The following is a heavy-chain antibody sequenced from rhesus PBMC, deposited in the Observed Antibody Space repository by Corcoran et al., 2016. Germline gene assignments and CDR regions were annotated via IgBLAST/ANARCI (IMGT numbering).Heavy chain of an antibody. D-gene: IGHD6S26*01. J-gene: IGHJ4*01. V-gene: IGHV4-106*01. CDR1: GGSISDDYY. CDR2: IYGSCGGH. CDR3: ARGDSSGWSPSFDY. Sequence: QVQLQESGPGLVKPSETLSLTCAVSGGSISDDYYWSWIRQPPGKGLEWIGYIYGSCGGHNYNPSLNDRVTISLGTSKNHVSLKLSSVTAADTAVYYCARGDSSGWSPSFDYWGQGVLVTVSS.